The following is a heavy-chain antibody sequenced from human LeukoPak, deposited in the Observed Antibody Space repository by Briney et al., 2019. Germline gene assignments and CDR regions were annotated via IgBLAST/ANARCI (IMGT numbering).Heavy chain of an antibody. J-gene: IGHJ4*02. CDR1: GYTFTSYG. CDR2: ISGYNGNT. CDR3: ARESTPYGGYAYYFDY. V-gene: IGHV1-18*01. Sequence: ASVKVSCKASGYTFTSYGISWVRQAPGQGLEWMGWISGYNGNTNYAQKLQGRVTMTTDTSTSTAYMGLRSLRSDDTAVYYCARESTPYGGYAYYFDYWGQGTLVTVSS. D-gene: IGHD5-12*01.